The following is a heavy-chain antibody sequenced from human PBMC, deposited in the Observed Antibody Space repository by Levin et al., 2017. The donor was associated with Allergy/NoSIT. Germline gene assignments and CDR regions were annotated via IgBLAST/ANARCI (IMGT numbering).Heavy chain of an antibody. CDR3: ARGYRRGYHFDL. D-gene: IGHD6-25*01. V-gene: IGHV5-51*01. CDR2: IYPSDSDT. CDR1: GYDFPTYW. J-gene: IGHJ4*02. Sequence: GGSLRLSCKGVGYDFPTYWIGWVRQMPGKGLEWLGIIYPSDSDTIYSPSFQGQATISADTSISTAYLEWNSLKASDTGIYFCARGYRRGYHFDLWGQGTRVTVSS.